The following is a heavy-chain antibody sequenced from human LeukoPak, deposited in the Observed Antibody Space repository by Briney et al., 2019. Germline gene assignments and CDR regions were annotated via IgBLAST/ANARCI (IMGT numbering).Heavy chain of an antibody. CDR3: AKHFAFSYYYMDV. Sequence: PSETLSLTCTVSGGSISSYYWSWIRQPPGKGLEWIGYIYYSGSTNYNPSLKSRVTISVDTSKNQFSLELSSVTAADTAVYYCAKHFAFSYYYMDVWGKGTTVTVSS. CDR2: IYYSGST. CDR1: GGSISSYY. J-gene: IGHJ6*03. V-gene: IGHV4-59*08.